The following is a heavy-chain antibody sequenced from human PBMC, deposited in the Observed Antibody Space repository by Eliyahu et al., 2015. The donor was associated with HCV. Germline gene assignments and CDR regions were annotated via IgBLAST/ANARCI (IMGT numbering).Heavy chain of an antibody. Sequence: EVQLVESGGDLVQPGRSLRLSCAASGXTFNGHAMHWVRQGPGGGLGGXSGLNWNGGTVTYADSVKGRFSISRDNAKNSLFLEMNSLTVEDTAFYYCTKSSGSSLSPDAFDVWGQGTMVTVSS. CDR3: TKSSGSSLSPDAFDV. CDR1: GXTFNGHA. V-gene: IGHV3-9*01. D-gene: IGHD2/OR15-2a*01. CDR2: LNWNGGTV. J-gene: IGHJ3*01.